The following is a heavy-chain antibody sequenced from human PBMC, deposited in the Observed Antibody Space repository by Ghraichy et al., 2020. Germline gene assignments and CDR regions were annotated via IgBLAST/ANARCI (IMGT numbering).Heavy chain of an antibody. V-gene: IGHV3-48*02. CDR1: GFTFSSYS. CDR3: AREDSSGRPSRYYMDV. J-gene: IGHJ6*03. Sequence: GGSLRLSCAASGFTFSSYSMNWVRQAPGKGLEWVSYISSSSSTIYYADSVKGRFTISRDNAKNSLYLQMNSLRDEDTAVYYCAREDSSGRPSRYYMDVWGKGTTVTVSS. CDR2: ISSSSSTI. D-gene: IGHD6-19*01.